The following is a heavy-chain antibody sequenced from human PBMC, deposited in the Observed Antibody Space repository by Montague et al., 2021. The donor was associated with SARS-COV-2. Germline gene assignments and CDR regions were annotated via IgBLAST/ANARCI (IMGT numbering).Heavy chain of an antibody. D-gene: IGHD3-10*01. J-gene: IGHJ4*02. Sequence: PALVTPTQTLTLTCTFSGFSLSTSGVGVGWFHRPPGKALEWLALXYWXSYKHYSPSLKSRLTITKDTPNNQVVLTMTNMDPVDTATYYCAHRAGKWFGESRKYYFDYWGQGTLVTVSS. CDR3: AHRAGKWFGESRKYYFDY. CDR2: XYWXSYK. CDR1: GFSLSTSGVG. V-gene: IGHV2-5*02.